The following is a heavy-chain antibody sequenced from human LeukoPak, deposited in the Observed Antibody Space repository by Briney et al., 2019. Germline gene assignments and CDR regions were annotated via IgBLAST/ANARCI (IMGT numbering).Heavy chain of an antibody. CDR3: ATRGSDFWSGFDY. CDR1: GNTLRELP. Sequence: ASVKVSCKLSGNTLRELPIQWVRQSGGKGLEWMAGFDPENAEIVYAQKFPGRVTMTEDTSTNTAYMELTSLKSDDTALYYCATRGSDFWSGFDYWGQGTQVTVSS. CDR2: FDPENAEI. J-gene: IGHJ4*02. D-gene: IGHD3-3*01. V-gene: IGHV1-24*01.